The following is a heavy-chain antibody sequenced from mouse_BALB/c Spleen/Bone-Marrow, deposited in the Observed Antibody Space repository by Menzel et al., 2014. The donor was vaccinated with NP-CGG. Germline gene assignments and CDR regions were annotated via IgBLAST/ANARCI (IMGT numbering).Heavy chain of an antibody. CDR1: GYTFTDYE. CDR2: IDPETGGN. J-gene: IGHJ2*01. V-gene: IGHV1-15*01. D-gene: IGHD4-1*01. Sequence: QVQLQQSGAELVRPGASVTLSCKASGYTFTDYEIHWVKQTPVHGLEWIGAIDPETGGNAYNQKFKGKATLTADKSSSTAYMELHSLTSEDSAAYYCTRNWDDYFDHWGQGTTLTVSS. CDR3: TRNWDDYFDH.